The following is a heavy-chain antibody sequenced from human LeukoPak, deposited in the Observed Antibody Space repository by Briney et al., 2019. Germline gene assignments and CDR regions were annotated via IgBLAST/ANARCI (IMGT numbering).Heavy chain of an antibody. CDR2: VSVDGSEK. V-gene: IGHV3-7*01. D-gene: IGHD2-21*01. Sequence: PGGSLRLSCAASGFTFSDYWMMWVRQAPGKGLEWVAQVSVDGSEKYYVDSVRGRFTISRDNAKSSLDLQMNTLRVDDTAVYYCVRDATRGGDLDHWGQGTLVTVSS. CDR3: VRDATRGGDLDH. J-gene: IGHJ5*02. CDR1: GFTFSDYW.